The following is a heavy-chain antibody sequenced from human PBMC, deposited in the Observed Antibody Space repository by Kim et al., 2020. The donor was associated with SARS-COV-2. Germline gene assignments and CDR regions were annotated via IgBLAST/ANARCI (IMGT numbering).Heavy chain of an antibody. Sequence: GGSLRLSCAASGFTFSSYAMSWVRQAPGKGLEWVSAISGSGGSTYYADSVKGRFTISRDNSKNTLYLQMNSLRAEDTAVYYCAKKGVDYYDSSGLGYYFDYWGQGTLVTVSS. V-gene: IGHV3-23*01. CDR2: ISGSGGST. D-gene: IGHD3-22*01. CDR1: GFTFSSYA. CDR3: AKKGVDYYDSSGLGYYFDY. J-gene: IGHJ4*02.